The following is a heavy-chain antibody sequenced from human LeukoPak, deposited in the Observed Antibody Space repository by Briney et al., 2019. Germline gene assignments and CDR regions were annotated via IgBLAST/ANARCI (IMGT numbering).Heavy chain of an antibody. J-gene: IGHJ3*02. D-gene: IGHD2-2*01. CDR1: GFTVSSNY. Sequence: PGGSLRLSCAASGFTVSSNYMSWVRQAPGKGLEWVSVIYSGGSTYYADSVKGRFTISRDNSKNTLYLQMNSLRAEDTAVYYCARGEILTDCSSTSCYEAFDIWGQGTIVTVSS. V-gene: IGHV3-53*01. CDR2: IYSGGST. CDR3: ARGEILTDCSSTSCYEAFDI.